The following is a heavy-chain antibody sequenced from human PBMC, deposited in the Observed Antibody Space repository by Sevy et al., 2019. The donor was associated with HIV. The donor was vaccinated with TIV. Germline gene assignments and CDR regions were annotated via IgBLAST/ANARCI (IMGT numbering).Heavy chain of an antibody. Sequence: GGSLRLSCAASGFSFSRYTMHWVRQSPGKGLEWVSSITSSSSHIYYADSVKGRFTISRDNAKNSVYLQMNSLRAEDTAVYYCAREWGAGYYESGDLFQHWGQGTLVTVSS. D-gene: IGHD3-22*01. CDR1: GFSFSRYT. CDR2: ITSSSSHI. CDR3: AREWGAGYYESGDLFQH. J-gene: IGHJ1*01. V-gene: IGHV3-21*01.